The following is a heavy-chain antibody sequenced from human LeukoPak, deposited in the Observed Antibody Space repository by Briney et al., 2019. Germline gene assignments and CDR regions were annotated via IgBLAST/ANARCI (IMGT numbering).Heavy chain of an antibody. Sequence: GASVKVSCKASGYTFTGYYIHWGRQAPGQGLEWRGWINPNSGGTNYAQKFQGRVTMTRDTSISTAYMELSRLRSDDTAVYYCARVKNYYDSSGYLYYFDYWGQGTLVTVSS. V-gene: IGHV1-2*02. CDR1: GYTFTGYY. J-gene: IGHJ4*02. CDR3: ARVKNYYDSSGYLYYFDY. D-gene: IGHD3-22*01. CDR2: INPNSGGT.